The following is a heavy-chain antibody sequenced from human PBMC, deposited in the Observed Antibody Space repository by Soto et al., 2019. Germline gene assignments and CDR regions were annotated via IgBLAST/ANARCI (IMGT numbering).Heavy chain of an antibody. J-gene: IGHJ3*02. D-gene: IGHD3-10*01. CDR3: ARGCYGSGNDYTGPSDCDI. V-gene: IGHV1-69*06. Sequence: QVQLEQSGAEVKKPGSSVKVSCKASGGTLSDHGVAWLRQAPGQGLEWMGGTIPVFNTAKYAQKFQGRVTVTADKFTNTAYMELSSLRSADTAVYFCARGCYGSGNDYTGPSDCDIVGQGTKVIGSS. CDR1: GGTLSDHG. CDR2: TIPVFNTA.